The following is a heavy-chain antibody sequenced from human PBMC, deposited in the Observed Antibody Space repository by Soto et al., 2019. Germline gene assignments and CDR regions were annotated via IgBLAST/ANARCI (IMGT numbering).Heavy chain of an antibody. CDR1: GGSISSQY. CDR2: IYYSGST. Sequence: SETLSLTCTVSGGSISSQYWSWIRQPPGKALEWIGYIYYSGSTNYNPSLKSRVTISVDTSKNQFSLKLSSVTAADTAVYYCARHTSVTTLSWFDPWGQGTLVTAPQ. V-gene: IGHV4-59*08. J-gene: IGHJ5*02. CDR3: ARHTSVTTLSWFDP. D-gene: IGHD4-17*01.